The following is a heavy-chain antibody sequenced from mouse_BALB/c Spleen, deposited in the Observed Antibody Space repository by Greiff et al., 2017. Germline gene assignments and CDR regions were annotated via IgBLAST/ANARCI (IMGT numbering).Heavy chain of an antibody. CDR2: IDPANGNT. J-gene: IGHJ3*01. CDR3: AREGAYYWYDDGAWFAY. CDR1: GFNIKDTY. D-gene: IGHD2-14*01. V-gene: IGHV14-3*02. Sequence: EVQVVESGAELVKPGASVKLSCTASGFNIKDTYMHWVQQRPEQGLEWIGRIDPANGNTKYDPKFQGKATITADTSSNTAYLQLSSLTSEDTAVYYCAREGAYYWYDDGAWFAYWGQGTLVTVSA.